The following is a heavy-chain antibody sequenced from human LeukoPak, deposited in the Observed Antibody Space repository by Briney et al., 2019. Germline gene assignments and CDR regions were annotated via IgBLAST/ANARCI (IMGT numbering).Heavy chain of an antibody. CDR1: GGSFSGYY. J-gene: IGHJ6*03. D-gene: IGHD5-24*01. CDR2: INHSGST. CDR3: ARGRLQRYYYYHMDV. Sequence: PSETLSLTCAVYGGSFSGYYWSWIRQPPGKGLEWIGEINHSGSTNYNPSLKSRVTISVDTSKNQFSLKLSSVTAADTAVYYCARGRLQRYYYYHMDVWGKGTTVTVSS. V-gene: IGHV4-34*01.